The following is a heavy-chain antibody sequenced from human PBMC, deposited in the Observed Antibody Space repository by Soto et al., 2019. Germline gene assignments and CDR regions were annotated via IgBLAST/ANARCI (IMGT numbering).Heavy chain of an antibody. CDR3: AKEAAIEASYFDS. D-gene: IGHD6-25*01. Sequence: EVQLLESGGGLVQPGGSLRLSCATSGFTFTNYAMSWVRQAPGKGLEWVSGISGSGGRTHNAVSVKGRFTISRDNSRNTLFLQRNSLRAEGTPVYYCAKEAAIEASYFDSWGQGALVTVSS. CDR2: ISGSGGRT. CDR1: GFTFTNYA. J-gene: IGHJ4*02. V-gene: IGHV3-23*01.